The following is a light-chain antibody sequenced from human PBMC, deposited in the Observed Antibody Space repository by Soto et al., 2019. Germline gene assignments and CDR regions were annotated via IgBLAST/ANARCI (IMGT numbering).Light chain of an antibody. V-gene: IGKV1-5*03. CDR2: TPS. CDR1: QSICSW. CDR3: QQYNSYSWT. Sequence: IQMTQYPSTLSRSVANRVTISCRASQSICSWLAWYQQKPGKASKLLIYTPSSLESGVPSRFSGSGSGTEFTLTISSLQPDDFATYYCQQYNSYSWTFGQETKVEIK. J-gene: IGKJ1*01.